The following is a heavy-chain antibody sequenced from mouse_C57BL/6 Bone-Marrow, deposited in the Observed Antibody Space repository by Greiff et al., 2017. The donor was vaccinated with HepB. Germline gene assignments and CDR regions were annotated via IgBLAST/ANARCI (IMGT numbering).Heavy chain of an antibody. CDR3: ARPYYGYGGFAY. V-gene: IGHV3-6*01. CDR1: GYSITSGYY. D-gene: IGHD2-9*01. J-gene: IGHJ3*01. Sequence: EVKLVESGPGLVKPSQSLSLTCSVTGYSITSGYYWNWIRQFPGNKLEWMGYISYDGSNNYNPSLKNRISITRDTSKNQFFLKLNSVTTEDTATYYCARPYYGYGGFAYWGQGTLVTVSA. CDR2: ISYDGSN.